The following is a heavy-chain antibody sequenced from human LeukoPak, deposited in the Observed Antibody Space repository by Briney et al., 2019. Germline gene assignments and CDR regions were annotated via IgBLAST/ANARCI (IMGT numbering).Heavy chain of an antibody. J-gene: IGHJ1*01. D-gene: IGHD5-24*01. CDR1: GFTFSSYSMN. Sequence: PGGSLRLSCAASGFTFSSYSMNWVRQPPGKGLEWIGSICNGRTTYYTPSLKGRVTMTIDTSKSQFSLKVTSVTAADTAVYYCARHFPEDGYNAAPFQHWGQGTLVTVSS. CDR2: ICNGRTT. V-gene: IGHV4-39*01. CDR3: ARHFPEDGYNAAPFQH.